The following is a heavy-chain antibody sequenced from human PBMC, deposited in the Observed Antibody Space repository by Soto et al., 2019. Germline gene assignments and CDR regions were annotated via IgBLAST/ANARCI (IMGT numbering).Heavy chain of an antibody. Sequence: EVQLVESGGGLVKPGGSLRLSCAASGFTFSSYSMNWVRQAPGKGPEWVSSISSSSTYISYAESAKGRFTISRDNAKKALYLQLNGLRAEDTAVYYCARDPLVSGWYQPFEYWGQGTLVTVSS. D-gene: IGHD6-19*01. CDR1: GFTFSSYS. CDR3: ARDPLVSGWYQPFEY. J-gene: IGHJ4*02. CDR2: ISSSSTYI. V-gene: IGHV3-21*01.